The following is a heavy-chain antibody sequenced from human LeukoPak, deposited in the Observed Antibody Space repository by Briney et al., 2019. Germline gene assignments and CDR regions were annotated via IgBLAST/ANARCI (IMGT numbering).Heavy chain of an antibody. J-gene: IGHJ4*02. Sequence: SETLSLTCAVYGGSFSGYYWSWIRQPPGKGLEWIGEINHSGSTNYNPSLKSRVTISVDTSKNQFSLKLSSVTAADTAVYYCARGSDSGNDYWGQGTLVTVSS. CDR2: INHSGST. V-gene: IGHV4-34*01. CDR3: ARGSDSGNDY. D-gene: IGHD2-15*01. CDR1: GGSFSGYY.